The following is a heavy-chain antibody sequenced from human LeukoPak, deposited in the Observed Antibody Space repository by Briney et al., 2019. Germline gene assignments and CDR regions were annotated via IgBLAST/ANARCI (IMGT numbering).Heavy chain of an antibody. Sequence: PSETLSLTCTVSGGSISSYYWSWIRQPPGKGLEWIGYIYYSGSTNYNPSLKSRVNISVDTSKNQFSLKLSSVTAADTAVYYCARDLYDFGPLGYWGQGTLVTVSS. D-gene: IGHD3-3*01. CDR3: ARDLYDFGPLGY. J-gene: IGHJ4*02. CDR1: GGSISSYY. CDR2: IYYSGST. V-gene: IGHV4-59*01.